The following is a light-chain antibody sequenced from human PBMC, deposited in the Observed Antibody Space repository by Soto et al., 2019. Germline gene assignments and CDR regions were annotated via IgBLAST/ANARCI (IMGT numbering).Light chain of an antibody. CDR1: QSVSSN. V-gene: IGKV3-15*01. CDR2: CAS. J-gene: IGKJ4*01. Sequence: EIVMTQSPATLSVSPGERVTLSCRASQSVSSNLGWYQQKPGQAPRLLIYCASTRATGIPDRFSGSGYGTQFTLTISSLQSEDFGIYYCQQYNNWPPLTFGGGTKVEI. CDR3: QQYNNWPPLT.